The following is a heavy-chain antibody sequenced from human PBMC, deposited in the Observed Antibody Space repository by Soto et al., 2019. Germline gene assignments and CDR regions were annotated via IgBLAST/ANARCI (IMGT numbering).Heavy chain of an antibody. J-gene: IGHJ4*02. V-gene: IGHV4-4*02. CDR1: GGSISSSNW. D-gene: IGHD5-18*01. CDR2: IYHSGST. Sequence: SETLSLTCAVSGGSISSSNWWSWVRQPPGKGLEWIGEIYHSGSTNYNPSLKSRVTISVDTSKNQFSLKLSSVTAADTAVYYCARRYGSCFDYWGQGTLVTVSS. CDR3: ARRYGSCFDY.